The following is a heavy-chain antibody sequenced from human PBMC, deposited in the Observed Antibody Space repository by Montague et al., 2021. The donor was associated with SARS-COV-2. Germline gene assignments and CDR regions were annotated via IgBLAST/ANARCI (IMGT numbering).Heavy chain of an antibody. CDR1: GFIFSSYG. CDR2: IWYDGSNE. V-gene: IGHV3-33*01. J-gene: IGHJ4*02. D-gene: IGHD1-26*01. Sequence: SLRLSCAASGFIFSSYGMHWVRQAPGKGLEWVAHIWYDGSNENYVDSVKGRFTISRDNFKNTLYLQMNSLRAEDTAIYYCARGSVGGYDFDYWGQGTLVTVSS. CDR3: ARGSVGGYDFDY.